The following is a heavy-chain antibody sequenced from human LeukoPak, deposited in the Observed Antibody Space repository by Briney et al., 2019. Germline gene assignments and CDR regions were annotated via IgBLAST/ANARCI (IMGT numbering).Heavy chain of an antibody. V-gene: IGHV3-66*01. CDR1: GFTVSSNY. CDR2: IYSGGST. CDR3: ARGAYYDILTGSHFDY. J-gene: IGHJ4*02. D-gene: IGHD3-9*01. Sequence: GGFLRLSCAASGFTVSSNYMSWVRQAPGKGLEWVSVIYSGGSTYYADSVKGRFTISRDNSKNTLFLQMDSLRADDVAIYYCARGAYYDILTGSHFDYWGQGTLVTVSS.